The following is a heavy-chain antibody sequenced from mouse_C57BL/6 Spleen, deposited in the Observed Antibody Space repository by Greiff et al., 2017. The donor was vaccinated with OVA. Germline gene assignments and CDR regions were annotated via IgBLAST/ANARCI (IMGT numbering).Heavy chain of an antibody. CDR3: ARGGVTAVVAPYWYFDV. Sequence: QVQLQQSGAELVRPGTSVKVSCKASGYAFTNYLIEWVKQRPGQGLEWIGVIYPGSGGTNYNEKFKGKATLTADKSSSTAYMQLSSLTSEDSAVYFCARGGVTAVVAPYWYFDVWGTGTTVTVSS. CDR1: GYAFTNYL. V-gene: IGHV1-54*01. CDR2: IYPGSGGT. J-gene: IGHJ1*03. D-gene: IGHD1-1*01.